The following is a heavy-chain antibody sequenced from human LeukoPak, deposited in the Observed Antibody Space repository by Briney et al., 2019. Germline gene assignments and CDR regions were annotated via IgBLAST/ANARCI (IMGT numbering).Heavy chain of an antibody. Sequence: GGSLRLSCAASGFTFSSCAMHWVRQAPGKGLEWVAVISYDGSNKFYADSVKGRFTISRDNSKNTLYLQMNSLRAEDTAVYYCARASGSYYFDYWGQGTLVTVSS. CDR2: ISYDGSNK. CDR1: GFTFSSCA. CDR3: ARASGSYYFDY. J-gene: IGHJ4*02. V-gene: IGHV3-30*04. D-gene: IGHD1-26*01.